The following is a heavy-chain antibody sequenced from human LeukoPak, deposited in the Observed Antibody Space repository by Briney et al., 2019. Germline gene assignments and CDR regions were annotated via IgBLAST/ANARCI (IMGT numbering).Heavy chain of an antibody. J-gene: IGHJ4*02. V-gene: IGHV1-2*02. CDR2: INPNSGGT. Sequence: GASVKVSCKASGYTFTSYGISWVRQAPGQGLEWMGWINPNSGGTNYAQKFQGRVTMTRDTSISTAYMELSRLRSDDTAVYYCARDYYYDSSGYYPPGDYWGQGTLVTVSS. CDR1: GYTFTSYG. CDR3: ARDYYYDSSGYYPPGDY. D-gene: IGHD3-22*01.